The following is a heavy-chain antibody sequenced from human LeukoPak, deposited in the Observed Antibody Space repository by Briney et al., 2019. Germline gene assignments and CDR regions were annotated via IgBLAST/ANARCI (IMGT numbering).Heavy chain of an antibody. CDR1: GFTFSSYG. V-gene: IGHV3-33*01. CDR3: ARYDILTGYYSYAFDGAFDI. CDR2: IWYDGSNK. Sequence: GGSLRLSCAASGFTFSSYGMHWVRQAPGKGLEWVAVIWYDGSNKYYADSVKGRFTISRDNSKNTLYLQMNSLRAEDTAVYYCARYDILTGYYSYAFDGAFDIWGQGTMVTVSS. J-gene: IGHJ3*02. D-gene: IGHD3-9*01.